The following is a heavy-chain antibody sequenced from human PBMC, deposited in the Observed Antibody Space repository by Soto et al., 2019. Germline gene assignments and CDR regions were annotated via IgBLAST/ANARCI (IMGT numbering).Heavy chain of an antibody. CDR3: ARGTEYYDFWAGMDV. CDR1: GFTFSSYA. CDR2: ISYDGSNK. J-gene: IGHJ6*02. D-gene: IGHD3-3*01. Sequence: PGGSLRLSCAASGFTFSSYAMHWVRQAPGKGLEWVAVISYDGSNKYYADSVKGRFTISRDNSKNTLYLQMNSLRAEDTAVYYCARGTEYYDFWAGMDVWGQGTTVTV. V-gene: IGHV3-30-3*01.